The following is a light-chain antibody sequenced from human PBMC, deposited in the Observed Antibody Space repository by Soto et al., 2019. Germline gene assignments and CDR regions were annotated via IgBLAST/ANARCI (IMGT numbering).Light chain of an antibody. J-gene: IGLJ1*01. CDR3: QSYDSSLSGFYV. CDR1: SSNIGAGYG. Sequence: QSALTQPPSVSGALGQRVTISCTGSSSNIGAGYGVHWYQQLPGTAPKLLIYGNSNRPSGVPDRFSGSKSGTSASLAITGLQAEDEADYYCQSYDSSLSGFYVFGTGTKVTVL. CDR2: GNS. V-gene: IGLV1-40*01.